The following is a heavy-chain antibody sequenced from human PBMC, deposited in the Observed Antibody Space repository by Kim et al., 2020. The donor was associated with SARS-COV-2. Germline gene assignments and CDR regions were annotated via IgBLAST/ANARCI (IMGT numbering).Heavy chain of an antibody. CDR1: GGSISSYY. CDR3: ARDRRYFDY. V-gene: IGHV4-59*01. J-gene: IGHJ4*02. CDR2: IYYSGST. D-gene: IGHD6-6*01. Sequence: SETLSITCTVSGGSISSYYWSWIRQPPVKGLEWIGYIYYSGSTNYNPSLKSRVTISVDTSKNQFSLKLSSVTAADTAVYYCARDRRYFDYWGQGTLVTVS.